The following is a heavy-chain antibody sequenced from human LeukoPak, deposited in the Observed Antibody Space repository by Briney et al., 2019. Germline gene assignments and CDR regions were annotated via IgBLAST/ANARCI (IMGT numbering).Heavy chain of an antibody. J-gene: IGHJ4*02. CDR1: GYTFTSYD. CDR3: ARSGYSGYDSGFDY. Sequence: ASVKVSCKASGYTFTSYDINWVRQATGQGLEWMGWMNPNSGNTAYAQKFQGRVTITRNTSISTAYMELSSLRSEDTAVYYCARSGYSGYDSGFDYWGQGTLVTVSS. CDR2: MNPNSGNT. D-gene: IGHD5-12*01. V-gene: IGHV1-8*03.